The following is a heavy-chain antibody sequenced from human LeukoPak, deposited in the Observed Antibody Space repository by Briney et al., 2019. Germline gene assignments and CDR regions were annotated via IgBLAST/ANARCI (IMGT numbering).Heavy chain of an antibody. CDR3: ARDRRNTGSFFDS. J-gene: IGHJ4*02. CDR1: GFTFSSYG. V-gene: IGHV3-48*01. Sequence: PGRSLRLSCAASGFTFSSYGMHWVRQAPGKGLEWVSYITSSGTIYYADSVKGRFTISRDNARNSLYLQINSLRADDTAVYYCARDRRNTGSFFDSWGQGTLVTVSS. D-gene: IGHD1-26*01. CDR2: ITSSGTI.